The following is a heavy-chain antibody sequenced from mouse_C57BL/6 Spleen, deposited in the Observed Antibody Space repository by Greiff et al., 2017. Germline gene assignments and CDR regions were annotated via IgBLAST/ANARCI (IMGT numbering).Heavy chain of an antibody. D-gene: IGHD2-13*01. CDR1: GFTFSDYG. V-gene: IGHV5-15*04. CDR3: ARRYGDCEEAMDY. J-gene: IGHJ4*01. Sequence: EVHLVESGGGLVQPGGSLKLSCAASGFTFSDYGMAWVRQAPKKGPEWVAFISTLAYSIYYADNVTGRYTISRENAKNTPYLEMSSLRSEDTAMXNCARRYGDCEEAMDYWGQGTSVTVSS. CDR2: ISTLAYSI.